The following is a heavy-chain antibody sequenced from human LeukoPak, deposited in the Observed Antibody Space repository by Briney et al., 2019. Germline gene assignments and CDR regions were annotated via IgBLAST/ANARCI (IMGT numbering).Heavy chain of an antibody. D-gene: IGHD3-10*01. CDR2: IYTSGST. CDR1: GGSISSGSYY. J-gene: IGHJ4*02. CDR3: ARVWGSTLYYASGSMGYFDY. Sequence: SETLSLTCTVSGGSISSGSYYWSWIRQPAGKGLEWIGRIYTSGSTNYNPSLKSRVTISVDTSKNQFSLRLSSVTAADTAVYYCARVWGSTLYYASGSMGYFDYWGQGALVTVSS. V-gene: IGHV4-61*02.